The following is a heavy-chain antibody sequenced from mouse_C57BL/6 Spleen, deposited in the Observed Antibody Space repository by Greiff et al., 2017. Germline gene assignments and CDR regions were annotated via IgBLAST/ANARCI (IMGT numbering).Heavy chain of an antibody. CDR3: TRASGSSYVGFAY. CDR1: GYTFTDYE. J-gene: IGHJ3*01. V-gene: IGHV1-15*01. CDR2: IDPETGGT. Sequence: QVHVKQSGAELVRPGASVTLSCKASGYTFTDYEMHWVKQTPVHGLEWIGAIDPETGGTDYNQKFKGKAILTADKSSSTAYMELRSLTSEDSAVYYCTRASGSSYVGFAYWGQGTLVTVSA. D-gene: IGHD1-1*01.